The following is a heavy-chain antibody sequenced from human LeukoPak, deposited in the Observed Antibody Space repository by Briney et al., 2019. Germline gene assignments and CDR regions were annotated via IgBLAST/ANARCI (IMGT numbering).Heavy chain of an antibody. CDR3: ARGRYYGSGSYPFVMGY. Sequence: SVKVPCTPSGGTFSSYAISWVRLAPGQGLEWMGGIIPILGTANYAQQFQGRVTITAVEAPSSAYLELSSLRSEDTAVYYCARGRYYGSGSYPFVMGYWGQGTLVTVSS. D-gene: IGHD3-10*01. J-gene: IGHJ4*02. CDR1: GGTFSSYA. V-gene: IGHV1-69*13. CDR2: IIPILGTA.